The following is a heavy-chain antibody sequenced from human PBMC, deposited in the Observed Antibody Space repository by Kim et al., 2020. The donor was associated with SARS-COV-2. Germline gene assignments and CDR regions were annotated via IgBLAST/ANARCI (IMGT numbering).Heavy chain of an antibody. Sequence: ASVKVSCKAAGYTLTDYDMNWVRQAPGQGLEWMGRISPQSGGTHYAEKFQGRVTMTRDTSMSTVYMELSRLGSDDTAVYYCARDYAPLKLGDYWGQGTLV. CDR2: ISPQSGGT. V-gene: IGHV1-2*06. J-gene: IGHJ4*02. D-gene: IGHD2-2*01. CDR1: GYTLTDYD. CDR3: ARDYAPLKLGDY.